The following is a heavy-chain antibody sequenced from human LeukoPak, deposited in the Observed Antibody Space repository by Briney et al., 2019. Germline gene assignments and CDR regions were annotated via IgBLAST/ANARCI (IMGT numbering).Heavy chain of an antibody. Sequence: GGSLRLSCAASGFTFSSYWMSWVRQAPGKVLEWVANIKQDGSEKYYVDSVKGRFTISRDNAKNSLYLQMNSLRAEDTAVYYCARISGFYYFDYWGQGTLVTVSS. V-gene: IGHV3-7*01. CDR3: ARISGFYYFDY. J-gene: IGHJ4*02. CDR2: IKQDGSEK. CDR1: GFTFSSYW. D-gene: IGHD3-22*01.